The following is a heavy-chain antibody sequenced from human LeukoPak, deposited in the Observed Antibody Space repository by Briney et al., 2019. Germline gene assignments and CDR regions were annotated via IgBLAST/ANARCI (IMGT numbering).Heavy chain of an antibody. Sequence: PGGTLRLSCAASGFTFSSYGMSWVRQAPGKGLEWVSAISGSGGSTYYADSVKGRFTISRDNSKNTLYLQMNSLRAEDTAVYYCAKALGYGDSYWGQGTLVTVSS. CDR3: AKALGYGDSY. CDR1: GFTFSSYG. J-gene: IGHJ4*02. D-gene: IGHD4-17*01. V-gene: IGHV3-23*01. CDR2: ISGSGGST.